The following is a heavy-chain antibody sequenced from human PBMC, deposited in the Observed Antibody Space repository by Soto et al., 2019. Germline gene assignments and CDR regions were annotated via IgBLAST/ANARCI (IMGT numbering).Heavy chain of an antibody. CDR3: ARGGDGPIIMIVVDYDAFDI. Sequence: SETLSLTCTVSGVSISSYYWSWIRQPPGKGLEWIGYIYYSGSTNYNPSLKSRVTISVDTSKNQFSLKLSSVTAADTAVYYCARGGDGPIIMIVVDYDAFDIWGQGTMVTVSS. CDR1: GVSISSYY. CDR2: IYYSGST. V-gene: IGHV4-59*01. D-gene: IGHD3-22*01. J-gene: IGHJ3*02.